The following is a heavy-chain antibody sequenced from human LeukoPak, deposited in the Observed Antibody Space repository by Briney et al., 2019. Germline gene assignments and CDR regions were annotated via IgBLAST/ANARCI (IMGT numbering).Heavy chain of an antibody. J-gene: IGHJ3*02. CDR2: IFSSGST. Sequence: MPSETLSLTRAVSGGSISSYYWSWIRQPAGKGLEWIGRIFSSGSTNYNPSLKSRVTMSVDTSKNQFSLKLSSVTAADTAVYYCASKYSSSSPGAFDIWGQGTMVTVSS. CDR1: GGSISSYY. CDR3: ASKYSSSSPGAFDI. D-gene: IGHD6-6*01. V-gene: IGHV4-4*07.